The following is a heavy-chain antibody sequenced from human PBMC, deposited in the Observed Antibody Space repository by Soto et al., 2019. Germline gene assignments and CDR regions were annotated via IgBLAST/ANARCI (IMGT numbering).Heavy chain of an antibody. CDR2: IYYSGST. D-gene: IGHD2-2*01. V-gene: IGHV4-30-4*01. CDR3: AVGRAGCSSTSCYRAFDI. J-gene: IGHJ3*02. Sequence: SETLSLTCTVSGGSISSGDYYWSWIRQPPGKGLEWIGYIYYSGSTYYNPSLKSRVTISVDTSQNQFSLKLSSGTAADTAVYYCAVGRAGCSSTSCYRAFDIWGQGTMVTVSS. CDR1: GGSISSGDYY.